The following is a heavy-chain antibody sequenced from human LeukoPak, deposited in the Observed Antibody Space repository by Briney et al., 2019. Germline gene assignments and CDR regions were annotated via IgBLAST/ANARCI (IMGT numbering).Heavy chain of an antibody. D-gene: IGHD5-18*01. CDR2: VYITGPT. Sequence: SETLSLTCTVSVGSFSGHYWTWIPQPAGRGLEFIGRVYITGPTNYNASLLGRVTMSVDTSKSQFSLNLTSVTAADTAVYYCARAHTPLRSDYYYYLDVWGKGTTVTVS. V-gene: IGHV4-4*07. CDR3: ARAHTPLRSDYYYYLDV. J-gene: IGHJ6*03. CDR1: VGSFSGHY.